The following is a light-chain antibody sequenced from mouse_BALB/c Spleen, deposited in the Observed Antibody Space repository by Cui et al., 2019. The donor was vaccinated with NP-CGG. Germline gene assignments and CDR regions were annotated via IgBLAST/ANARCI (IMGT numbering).Light chain of an antibody. CDR3: ALWYSNHWV. J-gene: IGLJ1*01. Sequence: QAVVTQESALTTSPGETVTLTCRSSTGAVTPSNYANWVQEKPDHLFTGLIGGTNNRVPGVPARFSGALIGDKAAITITGAQTEDEAIYFCALWYSNHWVFGGGTKLTVL. V-gene: IGLV1*01. CDR2: GTN. CDR1: TGAVTPSNY.